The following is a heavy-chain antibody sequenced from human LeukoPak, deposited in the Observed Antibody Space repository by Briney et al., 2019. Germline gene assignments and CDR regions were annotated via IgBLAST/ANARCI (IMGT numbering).Heavy chain of an antibody. J-gene: IGHJ2*01. CDR3: ARVHDSSGYYWYFDL. CDR2: ISSSSSYI. V-gene: IGHV3-21*01. D-gene: IGHD3-22*01. CDR1: GFTVSGNY. Sequence: PGGSLRLSCAASGFTVSGNYMFWVRQAPGKGLEWVSSISSSSSYIYYADSVKGRFTISRDNAKSSLYLQMNSLRAEDTAVYYCARVHDSSGYYWYFDLWGRGTLVTVSS.